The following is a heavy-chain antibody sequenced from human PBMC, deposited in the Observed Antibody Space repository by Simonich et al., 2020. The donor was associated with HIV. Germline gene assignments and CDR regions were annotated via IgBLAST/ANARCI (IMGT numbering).Heavy chain of an antibody. CDR3: ARGWDGSSSSLDDY. J-gene: IGHJ4*02. Sequence: EVQLVESGGGLVQPGGSLRLSCAASGFTFSRYWMTWVRQAPGKGREGVANIKQDGSQKYYVDSVKGRFTISRDNAKNLLYLQMDSLRVEDTAVYYCARGWDGSSSSLDDYWGQGTLVTVSS. CDR1: GFTFSRYW. CDR2: IKQDGSQK. D-gene: IGHD6-6*01. V-gene: IGHV3-7*01.